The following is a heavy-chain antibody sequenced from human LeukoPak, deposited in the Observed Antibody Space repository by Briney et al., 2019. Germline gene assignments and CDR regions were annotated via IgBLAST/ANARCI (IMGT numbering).Heavy chain of an antibody. CDR3: ARLGSSGYYGYYYYMDV. J-gene: IGHJ6*03. Sequence: GGSLRLSCAASGFTFSSYWMSWVRQAPGKGLEWVANIEHDGSENYYVDSVKGRFTISRDNAKNSLYLQMNSLRSDDTAVYYCARLGSSGYYGYYYYMDVWGKGTTVTVSS. V-gene: IGHV3-7*03. D-gene: IGHD3-22*01. CDR2: IEHDGSEN. CDR1: GFTFSSYW.